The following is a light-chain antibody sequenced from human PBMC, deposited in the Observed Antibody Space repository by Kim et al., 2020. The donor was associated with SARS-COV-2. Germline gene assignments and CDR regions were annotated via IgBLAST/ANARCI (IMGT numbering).Light chain of an antibody. J-gene: IGLJ2*01. CDR1: SSDVGGYNY. CDR2: EVS. CDR3: SSYTGSNTWGVV. V-gene: IGLV2-8*01. Sequence: QSALTQPPSASGSPGQSITISCTGTSSDVGGYNYVSWYQQHPGKAPKLMIYEVSNRPSGVPDRFSGSKSGNTASLTVSGLQAEDEADYYCSSYTGSNTWGVVFGGGTQLTVL.